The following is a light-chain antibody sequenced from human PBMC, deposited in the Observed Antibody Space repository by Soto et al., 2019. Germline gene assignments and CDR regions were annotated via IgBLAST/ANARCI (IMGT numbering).Light chain of an antibody. CDR2: VAS. J-gene: IGKJ2*01. V-gene: IGKV1-39*01. Sequence: DIQMTQSPSSLSASVGDRVTITCRASQSISSYLNWYQQKPGKAPKFLIYVASTLQSGVPSRFSXSGSGTDFTLTITXXQPEDFATYYCQQSYRSPYTFGQGTKLEIK. CDR3: QQSYRSPYT. CDR1: QSISSY.